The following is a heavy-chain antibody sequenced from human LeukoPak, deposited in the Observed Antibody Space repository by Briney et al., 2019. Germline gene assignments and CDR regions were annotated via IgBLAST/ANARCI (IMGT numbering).Heavy chain of an antibody. Sequence: GGSLRLSCTASGFTFSQHGMHWVRQVPGKGLEWLAVIWYDGNKKLYADSAKGRFTISKDNSQNTLSLQMDSLRVEDTAVYYCVVVLVPAAVGQFDYWGRGALVTVSS. CDR2: IWYDGNKK. J-gene: IGHJ2*01. D-gene: IGHD2-2*01. CDR3: VVVLVPAAVGQFDY. CDR1: GFTFSQHG. V-gene: IGHV3-33*01.